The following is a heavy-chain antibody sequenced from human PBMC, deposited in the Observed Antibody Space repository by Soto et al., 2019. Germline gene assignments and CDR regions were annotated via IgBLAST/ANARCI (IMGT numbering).Heavy chain of an antibody. CDR2: INHSGST. V-gene: IGHV4-34*01. Sequence: SETLSLTCDVYGGSFSGYIWTWIRQTPGKGLQWIGQINHSGSTNYNPSLKSRVTISVDTSKNQFSLKLSSVTAADTAVYYCARVPGPWGQGTLVTVSS. CDR1: GGSFSGYI. CDR3: ARVPGP. J-gene: IGHJ5*02.